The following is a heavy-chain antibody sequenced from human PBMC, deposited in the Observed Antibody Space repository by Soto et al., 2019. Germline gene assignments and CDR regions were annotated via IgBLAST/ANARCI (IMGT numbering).Heavy chain of an antibody. Sequence: EASVKVSCKVSGYTLTELSMHWVRQAPGKGLEWMGGFDPEDGETIYAQKFQGRVTMTEDTSTDTAYMELSSLRSEDTAVYYCATTPPSQNNIYSFDYWGQGTLVTVSS. CDR2: FDPEDGET. J-gene: IGHJ4*02. D-gene: IGHD5-12*01. CDR3: ATTPPSQNNIYSFDY. V-gene: IGHV1-24*01. CDR1: GYTLTELS.